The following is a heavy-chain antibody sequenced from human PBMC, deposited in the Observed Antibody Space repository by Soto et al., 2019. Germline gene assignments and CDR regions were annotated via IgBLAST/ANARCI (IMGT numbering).Heavy chain of an antibody. CDR1: GYSFTSYW. V-gene: IGHV5-10-1*01. Sequence: PGESLKISCKGSGYSFTSYWISWVRQMPGKGLEWMGRIDPSDSYTNYRPSFQGHVTISADKSISTAYLQWSSLKASDTAMYYCARQGKGYDFWSGYYDYYGMDVWGQGTTVTVSS. CDR3: ARQGKGYDFWSGYYDYYGMDV. J-gene: IGHJ6*02. CDR2: IDPSDSYT. D-gene: IGHD3-3*01.